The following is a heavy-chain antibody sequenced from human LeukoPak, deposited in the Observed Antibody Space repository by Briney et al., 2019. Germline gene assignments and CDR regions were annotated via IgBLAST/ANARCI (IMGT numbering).Heavy chain of an antibody. V-gene: IGHV1-69*06. CDR3: ARDHTWSVFGEYCSGGSCYLNWFDP. Sequence: SVKVSCKASGGTFSSYAISWVRQAPGQGLEWMGGIIPIFGTANYAQKFQGRVTITADKSTSTAYMELSSLRSEDTAVYYCARDHTWSVFGEYCSGGSCYLNWFDPWGQGTLVTVSS. CDR2: IIPIFGTA. D-gene: IGHD2-15*01. CDR1: GGTFSSYA. J-gene: IGHJ5*02.